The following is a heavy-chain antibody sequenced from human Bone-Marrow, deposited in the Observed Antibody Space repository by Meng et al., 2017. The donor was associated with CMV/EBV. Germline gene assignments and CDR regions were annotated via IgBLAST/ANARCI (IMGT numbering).Heavy chain of an antibody. D-gene: IGHD3-3*01. V-gene: IGHV1-18*04. Sequence: ASVKVSCKASGYTFTSYYMHWVRQAPGQGLEWMGWISAYNGNTNYAQKLQGRVTMTTDTSTSTAYMELRSLRSDDTAVYYCARYCGSICITIFGVAPYYYYGMDVWGQGTTVTVSS. J-gene: IGHJ6*02. CDR3: ARYCGSICITIFGVAPYYYYGMDV. CDR1: GYTFTSYY. CDR2: ISAYNGNT.